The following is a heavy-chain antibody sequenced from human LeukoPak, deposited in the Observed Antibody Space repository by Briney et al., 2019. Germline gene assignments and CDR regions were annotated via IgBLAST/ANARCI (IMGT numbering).Heavy chain of an antibody. Sequence: SETLSLTCTVSGGSISSSSCYWGWIRQPPGKGLEWIGSIYYTGSTYYNPSLKSRVTISVDTSKNQFSLKLSSVTAADTAVYYCARDPGYYAFDYWGQGTLVTVSS. V-gene: IGHV4-39*07. J-gene: IGHJ4*02. CDR2: IYYTGST. CDR3: ARDPGYYAFDY. CDR1: GGSISSSSCY. D-gene: IGHD3-3*01.